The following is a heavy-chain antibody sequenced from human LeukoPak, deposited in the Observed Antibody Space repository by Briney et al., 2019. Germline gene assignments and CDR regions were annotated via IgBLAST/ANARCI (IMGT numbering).Heavy chain of an antibody. V-gene: IGHV3-23*01. CDR3: AKAGSGWYNVGF. Sequence: GGSLRLSCAASGFTIGSSDMSWVRQAPGKGLEWVSSITGSTAKTFYADPVKGRFIISRDSSKNTLYLQMNGLRAEDTAVYYCAKAGSGWYNVGFWGQGTLVTVSS. D-gene: IGHD6-19*01. CDR1: GFTIGSSD. J-gene: IGHJ4*02. CDR2: ITGSTAKT.